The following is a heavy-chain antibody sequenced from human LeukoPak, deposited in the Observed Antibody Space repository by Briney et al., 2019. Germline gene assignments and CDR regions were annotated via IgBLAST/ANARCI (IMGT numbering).Heavy chain of an antibody. CDR2: INTDGSRT. V-gene: IGHV3-74*01. Sequence: PGGSLRLSCAASGFTFSRYWMHWVRQAPGRGLVWVSRINTDGSRTDYADSVKGRFTISRDNAKNTLYLQMNSLGAEDTAVYYCASHFTGYDDYWGQGTLVSVSS. CDR3: ASHFTGYDDY. D-gene: IGHD3-9*01. CDR1: GFTFSRYW. J-gene: IGHJ4*02.